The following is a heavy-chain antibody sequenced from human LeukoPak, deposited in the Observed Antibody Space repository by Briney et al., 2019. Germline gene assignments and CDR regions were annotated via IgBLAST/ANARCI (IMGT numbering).Heavy chain of an antibody. J-gene: IGHJ2*01. V-gene: IGHV3-21*01. CDR1: GFTFSSYS. D-gene: IGHD6-19*01. CDR3: ARDAPRFDSSSIPFDP. Sequence: GGSLRLSCAASGFTFSSYSMNWVRQAPGKGLEWVSSISSSSSYIYYADSVKGRFTISRDNAKNSLYLQMNSLRAEDTAVYYCARDAPRFDSSSIPFDPWGRGTLVTVSS. CDR2: ISSSSSYI.